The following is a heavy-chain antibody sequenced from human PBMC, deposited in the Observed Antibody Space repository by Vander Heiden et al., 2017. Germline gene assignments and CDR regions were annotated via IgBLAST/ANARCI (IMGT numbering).Heavy chain of an antibody. V-gene: IGHV4-34*01. J-gene: IGHJ4*02. CDR3: ARGRGSVAATIFDY. CDR2: INHSGST. D-gene: IGHD1-26*01. Sequence: QVQLQQWGAGLLKPSETLSLTCAVYGGSFSGYYWSWIRQPPGKGLEWIGEINHSGSTNYNPSLKSRVTISVDTSKNQFSLKLSSVTAADTAVYDCARGRGSVAATIFDYWGQGTLVTVSS. CDR1: GGSFSGYY.